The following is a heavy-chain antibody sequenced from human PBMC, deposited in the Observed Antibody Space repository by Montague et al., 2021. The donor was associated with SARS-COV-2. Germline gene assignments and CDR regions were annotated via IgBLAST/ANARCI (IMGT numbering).Heavy chain of an antibody. CDR3: ARRVSWVTLIVVVAYFVY. CDR2: IYYSGST. Sequence: SETLSLTCTVSGGSISSSSYYWGWIRQPPGKGLEWIGSIYYSGSTYYNPSLKSRVTISVDTSKNQFSLKLSSVTAADTAVYYCARRVSWVTLIVVVAYFVYGGQGTRVTVSS. D-gene: IGHD3-22*01. J-gene: IGHJ4*02. CDR1: GGSISSSSYY. V-gene: IGHV4-39*01.